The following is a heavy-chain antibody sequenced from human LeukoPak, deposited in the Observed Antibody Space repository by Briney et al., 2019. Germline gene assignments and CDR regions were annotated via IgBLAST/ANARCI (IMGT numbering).Heavy chain of an antibody. CDR3: ARGRYDILTGPPFDY. Sequence: SETLSLTCAVYGGSFSGYYWSWIRHPPGKGLEGIGEINHSGSTNYNPSLKSRVTISVDTSKNQFSLTLSSVTAADAAVYYCARGRYDILTGPPFDYWGQGTLVTVSS. J-gene: IGHJ4*02. CDR2: INHSGST. CDR1: GGSFSGYY. V-gene: IGHV4-34*01. D-gene: IGHD3-9*01.